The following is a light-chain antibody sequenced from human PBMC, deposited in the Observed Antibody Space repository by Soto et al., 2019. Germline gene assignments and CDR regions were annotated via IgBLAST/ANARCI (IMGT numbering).Light chain of an antibody. V-gene: IGLV1-36*01. CDR3: EAWDDSLDGPV. Sequence: QPVLTQPPSVSGAPRQKVTISCSGSNSNIGNNAVNWYQQFAGKAPKLVMYYDDLLPLGVSDRFSGSKSGTSASLAISGLQSEDEATYYCEAWDDSLDGPVFGGGTQLTVL. CDR2: YDD. CDR1: NSNIGNNA. J-gene: IGLJ3*02.